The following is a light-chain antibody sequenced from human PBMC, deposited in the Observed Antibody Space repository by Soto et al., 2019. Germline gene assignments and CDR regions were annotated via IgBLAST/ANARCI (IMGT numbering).Light chain of an antibody. J-gene: IGKJ4*01. CDR1: QSVSSTY. CDR3: QQYGSSPLT. CDR2: GAS. V-gene: IGKV3-20*01. Sequence: EIVLTQSPGTLSLSPGERATLSCRASQSVSSTYLAWYQQKPGQAPRLLIYGASNGATGIPDRFSGSGSGTDFTLTISRLEPEDFAVYYCQQYGSSPLTFGGGTKVDIK.